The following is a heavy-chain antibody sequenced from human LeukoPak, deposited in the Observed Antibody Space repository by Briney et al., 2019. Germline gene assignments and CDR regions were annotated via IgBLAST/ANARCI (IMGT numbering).Heavy chain of an antibody. V-gene: IGHV4-39*07. CDR3: ARAREYYYDSSGFGNWFDP. D-gene: IGHD3-22*01. CDR2: IYYSGST. J-gene: IGHJ5*02. Sequence: PSETLSLTCTVSGGSISSSSYYWGWIRQPPGKGLEWIGSIYYSGSTYYNPSLKSQVTISVDTSKNQFSLKLSSVTAADTAVYYCARAREYYYDSSGFGNWFDPWGQGTLVTVSS. CDR1: GGSISSSSYY.